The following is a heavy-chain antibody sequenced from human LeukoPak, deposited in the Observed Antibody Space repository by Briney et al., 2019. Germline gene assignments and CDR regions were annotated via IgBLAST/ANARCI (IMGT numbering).Heavy chain of an antibody. CDR2: IWYEGSNK. D-gene: IGHD3-3*01. J-gene: IGHJ4*02. CDR1: GFTFSSYG. CDR3: ARDFAAADY. V-gene: IGHV3-33*01. Sequence: GGSLRLSCAASGFTFSSYGMYWVRQAPGKGLEWVGVIWYEGSNKYYADSVKGRFTISRDNSRNTLYLQMNSRRAEHTAVYYCARDFAAADYWGQGTLVTGPS.